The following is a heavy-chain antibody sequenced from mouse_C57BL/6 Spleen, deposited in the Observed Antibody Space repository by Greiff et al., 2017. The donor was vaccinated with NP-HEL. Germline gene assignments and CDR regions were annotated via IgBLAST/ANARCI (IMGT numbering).Heavy chain of an antibody. CDR2: IHPNSGST. CDR3: GGDSSGYVPDYYAMDY. J-gene: IGHJ4*01. D-gene: IGHD3-2*02. V-gene: IGHV1-64*01. Sequence: QVQLQQPGAELVKPGASVKLSCKASGYTFTSYWMHWVKQRPGQGLEWIGLIHPNSGSTNYNEKFKSKATLTVDKSSSTAYMQLSSLTSEDSAVYYCGGDSSGYVPDYYAMDYWGQGTSVTVSS. CDR1: GYTFTSYW.